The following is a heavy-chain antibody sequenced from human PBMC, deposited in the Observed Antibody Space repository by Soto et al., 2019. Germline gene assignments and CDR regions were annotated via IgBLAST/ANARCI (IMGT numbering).Heavy chain of an antibody. V-gene: IGHV1-69*13. CDR3: ARDREYYYVSSGYSHFDY. D-gene: IGHD3-22*01. J-gene: IGHJ4*02. CDR2: IIPIFGTA. Sequence: SVKVSCKASGGTFSSYAISWVRQAPGQGLEWMGGIIPIFGTANYAQKFQGRVTITADESTSTAYMELSSLRSEDTAVYYCARDREYYYVSSGYSHFDYWGQGTLVTVSS. CDR1: GGTFSSYA.